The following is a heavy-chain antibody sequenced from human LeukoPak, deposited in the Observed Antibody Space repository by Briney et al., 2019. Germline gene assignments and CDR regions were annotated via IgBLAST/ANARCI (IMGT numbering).Heavy chain of an antibody. CDR1: GGSISSYY. CDR2: IYYSGST. V-gene: IGHV4-59*12. Sequence: SETLSLTCTVSGGSISSYYWSWIRQPPGKGLEWIGYIYYSGSTNYNPSLKSRVTISVDTAKNQFSLKVSSVTAADTAVYYCARRNSGWYYYYWGQGTLVTVSS. CDR3: ARRNSGWYYYY. D-gene: IGHD6-19*01. J-gene: IGHJ4*02.